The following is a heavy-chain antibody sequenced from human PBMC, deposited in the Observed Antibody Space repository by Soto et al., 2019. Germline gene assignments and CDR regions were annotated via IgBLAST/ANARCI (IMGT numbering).Heavy chain of an antibody. CDR3: AKAIIGAADCTIHN. V-gene: IGHV3-30*18. CDR1: GFTFSSYG. D-gene: IGHD1-26*01. Sequence: VGSLRLSGAASGFTFSSYGMHWVRQAPGKGLEWVAVISYDGSNKYYADSVKGRFTISRDNSKNTLYLQMNSLRAEDTAVYYCAKAIIGAADCTIHNWGKETRFTAAS. J-gene: IGHJ4*02. CDR2: ISYDGSNK.